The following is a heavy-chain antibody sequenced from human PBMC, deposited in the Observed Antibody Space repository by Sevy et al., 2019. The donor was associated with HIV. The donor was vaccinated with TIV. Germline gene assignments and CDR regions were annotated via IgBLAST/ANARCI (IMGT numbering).Heavy chain of an antibody. Sequence: ASVKVSCKASGYTFTSYGISWVRQAPGKGLEWMGWISTYNGNANYAHKFRDRVTMTTHTSETTAYLEVRSLRPDDTAVYYCARLALYCRSTSCFHSWGQGTLVTVSS. J-gene: IGHJ4*02. D-gene: IGHD2-2*01. V-gene: IGHV1-18*01. CDR2: ISTYNGNA. CDR1: GYTFTSYG. CDR3: ARLALYCRSTSCFHS.